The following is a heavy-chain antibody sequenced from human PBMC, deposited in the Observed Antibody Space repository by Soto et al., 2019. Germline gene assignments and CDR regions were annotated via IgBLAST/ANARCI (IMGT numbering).Heavy chain of an antibody. CDR2: IRSVADTT. J-gene: IGHJ6*01. CDR3: ARHGGVYCSGGRCYANNYYFYYAMAV. CDR1: GITFSNFA. Sequence: EGQLLESGGGLVQPGGSLRLSCAASGITFSNFAMSWVRQAPGKGLEWVSAIRSVADTTYYADTVRGRFTISRDNFKTGLNFEVSRLRAGATAVYYCARHGGVYCSGGRCYANNYYFYYAMAVWGPGTTVTVSS. D-gene: IGHD2-15*01. V-gene: IGHV3-23*01.